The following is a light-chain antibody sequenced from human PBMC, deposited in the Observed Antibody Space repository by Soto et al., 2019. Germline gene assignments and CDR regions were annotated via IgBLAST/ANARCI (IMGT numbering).Light chain of an antibody. J-gene: IGKJ1*01. CDR2: GAS. Sequence: EVVMTQSPVTLSVSPGERATLSCRASQSITTNLAWYQQKPGQAPRLLIYGASTRATGVPARFSGSWSGTQFTLTISSLQSEDFALSYCQTYNDWPPTRAFGQGTRVDFK. CDR1: QSITTN. CDR3: QTYNDWPPTRA. V-gene: IGKV3-15*01.